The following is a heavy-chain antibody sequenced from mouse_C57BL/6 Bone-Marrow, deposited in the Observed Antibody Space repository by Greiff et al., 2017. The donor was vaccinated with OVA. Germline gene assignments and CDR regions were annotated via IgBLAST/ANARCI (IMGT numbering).Heavy chain of an antibody. J-gene: IGHJ2*01. CDR1: GYAFSSSW. V-gene: IGHV1-82*01. CDR2: IYPGDGDT. Sequence: VKLMESGPELVKPGASVKISCKASGYAFSSSWMNWVKQRPGKGLEWIGRIYPGDGDTNYNRKFKGKATLTADKSSSTAYMQLSSLTSEDSAVYFCARHEDGYYASYFDYWGQGTTLTVSS. CDR3: ARHEDGYYASYFDY. D-gene: IGHD2-3*01.